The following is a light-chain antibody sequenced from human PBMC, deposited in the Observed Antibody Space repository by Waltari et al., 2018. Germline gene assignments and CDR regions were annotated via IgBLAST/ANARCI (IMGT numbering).Light chain of an antibody. V-gene: IGLV1-44*01. CDR2: SNK. Sequence: QPVLTQPPSTSGTPGQRVTISCSGSSSNIGSNAVNWYQQLPGTAPNLLMYSNKRRPSGVPDRFSGSRSGTSGSLAISGLQSDDEADYYCAVWDDSLNGWVFGGGTKLTVL. J-gene: IGLJ3*02. CDR3: AVWDDSLNGWV. CDR1: SSNIGSNA.